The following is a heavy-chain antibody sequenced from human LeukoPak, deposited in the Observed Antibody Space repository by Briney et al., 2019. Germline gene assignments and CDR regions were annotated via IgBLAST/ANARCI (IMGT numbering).Heavy chain of an antibody. V-gene: IGHV4-39*01. J-gene: IGHJ5*02. D-gene: IGHD3-22*01. Sequence: PSETLSLTCTVSGGPIRSSINYWGWIRQPPGKGLEWIGSIYYSGSTYYNPSLKSLVTISVDTSKNQFSLKLSSVTAADTAVYYCACSSRYYPNWFDRWGQGTMVTVSS. CDR3: ACSSRYYPNWFDR. CDR2: IYYSGST. CDR1: GGPIRSSINY.